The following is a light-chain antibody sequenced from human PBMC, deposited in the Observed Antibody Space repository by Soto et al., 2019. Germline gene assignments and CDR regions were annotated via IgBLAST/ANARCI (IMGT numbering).Light chain of an antibody. Sequence: EIVMTQSPRTLCLYPGERAPLSCRASQSVSSSYLAWYQQKPGQAPRLLIYGASSRATGIPDRFSGSGSGTDFTLTISRLEPEDFAVYYCQQYGSSPRITFGQGTRLEIK. CDR3: QQYGSSPRIT. J-gene: IGKJ5*01. CDR2: GAS. V-gene: IGKV3-20*01. CDR1: QSVSSSY.